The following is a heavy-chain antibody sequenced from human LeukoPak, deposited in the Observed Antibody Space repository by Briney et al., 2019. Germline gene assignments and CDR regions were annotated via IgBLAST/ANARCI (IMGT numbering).Heavy chain of an antibody. V-gene: IGHV3-48*01. D-gene: IGHD5-18*01. CDR1: GFTFSSYS. Sequence: QPGGSLRLSCAASGFTFSSYSMNWVRQAPGKGLEWVSYISSSSSTIYYADSVKGRFTISRDNAKNSLYLQMNSLRAEDTAVYYCARDLQVSLNTAMVTAYDYWGQGTLVTVSS. J-gene: IGHJ4*02. CDR2: ISSSSSTI. CDR3: ARDLQVSLNTAMVTAYDY.